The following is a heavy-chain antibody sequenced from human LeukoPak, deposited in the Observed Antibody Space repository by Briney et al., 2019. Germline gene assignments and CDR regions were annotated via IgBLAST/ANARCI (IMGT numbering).Heavy chain of an antibody. CDR3: AGGDGWELLRGLDY. CDR2: INSDGSST. D-gene: IGHD1-26*01. CDR1: GFTFSSYW. Sequence: PGGSLRLSCAASGFTFSSYWMHWVRQAPGKGLVWVSRINSDGSSTSYADSVKGRFTISRDNAKNTLYLQMNSLRAEDTAVYYCAGGDGWELLRGLDYWGQGTLVTVSS. V-gene: IGHV3-74*01. J-gene: IGHJ4*02.